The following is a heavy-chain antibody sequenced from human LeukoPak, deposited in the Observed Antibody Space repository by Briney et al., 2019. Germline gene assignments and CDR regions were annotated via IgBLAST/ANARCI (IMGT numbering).Heavy chain of an antibody. J-gene: IGHJ4*02. CDR1: GATFSSYA. CDR2: IIPILGIA. Sequence: SVKVSCKASGATFSSYAISWVRQAPGQGLEWMGRIIPILGIANYAQKFQGRVTITADKSTSTAYMELSSLRSEDTAVYYCARGLQLWFFDYWGQGTLVTVSS. V-gene: IGHV1-69*04. D-gene: IGHD5-18*01. CDR3: ARGLQLWFFDY.